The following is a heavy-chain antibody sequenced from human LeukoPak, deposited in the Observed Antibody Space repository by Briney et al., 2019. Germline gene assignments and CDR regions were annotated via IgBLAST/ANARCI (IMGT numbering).Heavy chain of an antibody. CDR2: TYYRSTWYN. J-gene: IGHJ5*02. CDR3: ARRLTQYDCFDP. D-gene: IGHD2-2*01. CDR1: GYRFSSNSVS. Sequence: SQTLSVTCAISGYRFSSNSVSWNWITQSPSRCLEWLGRTYYRSTWYNDYAVSVRGRITVNPDTSKNQFSLHLNSVTPEDTAVYYCARRLTQYDCFDPWGQGILVTVSS. V-gene: IGHV6-1*01.